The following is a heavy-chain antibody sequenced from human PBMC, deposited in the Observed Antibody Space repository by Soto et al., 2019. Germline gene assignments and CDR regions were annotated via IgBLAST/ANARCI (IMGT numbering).Heavy chain of an antibody. J-gene: IGHJ4*02. CDR2: IIPIFGTA. D-gene: IGHD1-26*01. Sequence: GASVKVSCKASGGTFSSYAISWVRQAPGQGLEWMGGIIPIFGTANYAQKFQGRVTITADESTSTAYMELSSLRSEDTAVYYCARGPYSGSYYDYWGQGTLVTVSS. CDR3: ARGPYSGSYYDY. V-gene: IGHV1-69*13. CDR1: GGTFSSYA.